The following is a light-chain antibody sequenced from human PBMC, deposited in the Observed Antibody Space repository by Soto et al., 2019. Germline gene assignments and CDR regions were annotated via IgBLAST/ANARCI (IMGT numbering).Light chain of an antibody. Sequence: SVLTQPPSASGTPGQRVSISCSGSSSSIGRNFVYWYQQLPGTAPKLIIFRDTQRPSGVPDRFSASKSGTSASLAIRGLRSDDEADYYCATWDDSASAYVFGIGTKLTVL. CDR2: RDT. V-gene: IGLV1-47*01. CDR1: SSSIGRNF. J-gene: IGLJ1*01. CDR3: ATWDDSASAYV.